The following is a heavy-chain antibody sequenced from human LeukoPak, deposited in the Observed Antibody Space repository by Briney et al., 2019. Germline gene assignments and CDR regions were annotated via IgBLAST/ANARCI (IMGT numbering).Heavy chain of an antibody. Sequence: PGGSLRLSCEASGFTFSYYGMHWVRQAPGKGLEWVAVIWYDGSNKYYADSVKGRFTISRDSSKNTLSLQMNSLRAEETAVYYCAKDRDYGDTDPYFDYWGQGTLVTVSS. J-gene: IGHJ4*02. CDR2: IWYDGSNK. D-gene: IGHD4-17*01. V-gene: IGHV3-33*06. CDR1: GFTFSYYG. CDR3: AKDRDYGDTDPYFDY.